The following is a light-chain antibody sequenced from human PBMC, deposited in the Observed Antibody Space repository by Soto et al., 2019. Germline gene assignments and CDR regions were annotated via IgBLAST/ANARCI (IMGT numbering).Light chain of an antibody. Sequence: EIVMTQSPAALSVSRGERATLSCRATHSVGRDLACYQNNPGEAKRLVIYGASSRATGIPHRFSGSGSGTDFTITISRLETEDFAVYYCQQYGSSPRINFGGG. J-gene: IGKJ4*01. CDR2: GAS. CDR1: HSVGRD. V-gene: IGKV3-20*01. CDR3: QQYGSSPRIN.